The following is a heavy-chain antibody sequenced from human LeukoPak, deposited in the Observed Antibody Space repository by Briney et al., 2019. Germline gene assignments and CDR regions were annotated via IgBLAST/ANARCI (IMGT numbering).Heavy chain of an antibody. CDR3: AGAPYGDLRDFQH. D-gene: IGHD4-17*01. V-gene: IGHV3-48*01. Sequence: GGSLRLSCAASGFTFSSYSMNWVRQAPGKGLEWVSYISSSSSTIYYADSVKGRFTISRDNAKNSLYLQMNSLRAEDTAVYYCAGAPYGDLRDFQHWGQGTLVTVSS. J-gene: IGHJ1*01. CDR2: ISSSSSTI. CDR1: GFTFSSYS.